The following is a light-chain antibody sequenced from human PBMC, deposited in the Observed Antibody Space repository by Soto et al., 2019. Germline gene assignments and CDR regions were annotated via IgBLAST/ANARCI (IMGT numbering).Light chain of an antibody. Sequence: QSVLTQPPSVSGAPGQSVTISCTGSSSNIGAGYVVHWYQQLPGTAPKLLIYGNSNRPSGVPDRFSGSKSGTSASLAITGLQAEDEADYYCQSYDSSLSGVVFGGGTQLTVL. J-gene: IGLJ2*01. CDR1: SSNIGAGYV. V-gene: IGLV1-40*01. CDR2: GNS. CDR3: QSYDSSLSGVV.